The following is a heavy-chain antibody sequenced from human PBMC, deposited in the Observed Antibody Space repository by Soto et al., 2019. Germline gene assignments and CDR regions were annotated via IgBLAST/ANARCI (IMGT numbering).Heavy chain of an antibody. CDR2: IYYSGST. Sequence: SETLSLTCTVSGGSISSSSYYWGWIRQPPGKGLEWIGGIYYSGSTYYNPSLKSRVTISVDTSKNQFSLKLSSVTAADTAVYYCARNGFGELDVNFDYWGQGTLVTVSS. J-gene: IGHJ4*02. CDR3: ARNGFGELDVNFDY. CDR1: GGSISSSSYY. D-gene: IGHD3-10*01. V-gene: IGHV4-39*01.